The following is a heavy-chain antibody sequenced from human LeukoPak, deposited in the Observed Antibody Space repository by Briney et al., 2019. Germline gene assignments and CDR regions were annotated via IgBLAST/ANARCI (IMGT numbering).Heavy chain of an antibody. CDR2: ISSSGSTI. CDR3: ARDGKAVAADFDY. Sequence: GGSLRLSCAASGFTFSSYEMNWVRQAPGRGLEWVSYISSSGSTIYYADSVKGRFTISRDNAKNSLYLQMNSLRPEDTAVYYCARDGKAVAADFDYWGQGTLVTVSS. D-gene: IGHD6-19*01. J-gene: IGHJ4*02. V-gene: IGHV3-48*03. CDR1: GFTFSSYE.